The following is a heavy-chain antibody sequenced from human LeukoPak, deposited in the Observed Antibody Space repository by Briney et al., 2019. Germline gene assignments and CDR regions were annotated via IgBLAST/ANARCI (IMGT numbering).Heavy chain of an antibody. J-gene: IGHJ4*02. V-gene: IGHV4-31*03. D-gene: IGHD3-10*01. Sequence: SETLSLTCTVSGVSTRNVDYYCRWIRQHPGKCLEWIGYIYNSGTYYNPSLKSRVTISGETSQSQFSLKLNSVTAADTAVYYCARDASRSPPYYFDYWGQGALVTVSS. CDR1: GVSTRNVDYY. CDR2: IYNSGT. CDR3: ARDASRSPPYYFDY.